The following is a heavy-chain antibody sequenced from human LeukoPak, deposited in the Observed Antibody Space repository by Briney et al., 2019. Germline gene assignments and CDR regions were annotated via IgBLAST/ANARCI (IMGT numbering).Heavy chain of an antibody. Sequence: SETLSLTCTVSDGSISSSNYYWGWIRQPPGEGLEWIGYLYYSGSTYYNPSLKSRVTMSVDTSKNQFSLKLSSVTAADTAVYYCARYYSGSYGFDYWGQGTLVTVSS. CDR3: ARYYSGSYGFDY. D-gene: IGHD1-26*01. CDR1: DGSISSSNYY. CDR2: LYYSGST. J-gene: IGHJ4*02. V-gene: IGHV4-39*01.